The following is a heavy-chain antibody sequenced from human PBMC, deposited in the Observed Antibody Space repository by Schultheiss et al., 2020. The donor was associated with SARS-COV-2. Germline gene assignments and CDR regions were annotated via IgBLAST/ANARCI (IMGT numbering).Heavy chain of an antibody. D-gene: IGHD6-6*01. V-gene: IGHV4-34*01. Sequence: SETLSLTCAVYGGSFSGYYWSWIRQPPGKGLEWIGEINHSGSTNYNPSLKSRVTISVDTSKNQFSLKLSSVTAADAAVYYCARRRQSIAARQRCAFDIWGQGTMVTVSS. CDR2: INHSGST. CDR3: ARRRQSIAARQRCAFDI. J-gene: IGHJ3*02. CDR1: GGSFSGYY.